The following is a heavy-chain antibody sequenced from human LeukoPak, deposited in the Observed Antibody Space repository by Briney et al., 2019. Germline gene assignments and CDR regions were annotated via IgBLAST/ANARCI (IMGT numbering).Heavy chain of an antibody. CDR1: GFTFSSYA. J-gene: IGHJ4*02. V-gene: IGHV3-30-3*01. Sequence: GGSLRLSCAASGFTFSSYAMHWVRQAPGNGLEWVAVISYDGSNKYYADSVKGRFTISRDNSKNTLYLQMSSLRAEDTAVYCCAREAKDIYGSGSFDYWGQGTLVTVSS. CDR3: AREAKDIYGSGSFDY. D-gene: IGHD3-10*01. CDR2: ISYDGSNK.